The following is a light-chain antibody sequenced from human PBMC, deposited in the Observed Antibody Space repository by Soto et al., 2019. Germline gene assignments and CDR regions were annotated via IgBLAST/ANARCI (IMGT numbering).Light chain of an antibody. CDR3: GSWDSSLSAYV. CDR2: DDD. CDR1: SSNIGGNS. Sequence: QSVMSQPPSVSAPPGQRVTISCSGSSSNIGGNSVSWYQQLPGTAPKLLIYDDDQRPSGIPDRFSGSKSGTSATLGITGFQTGDEADYYCGSWDSSLSAYVFGTGTKLTVL. J-gene: IGLJ1*01. V-gene: IGLV1-51*01.